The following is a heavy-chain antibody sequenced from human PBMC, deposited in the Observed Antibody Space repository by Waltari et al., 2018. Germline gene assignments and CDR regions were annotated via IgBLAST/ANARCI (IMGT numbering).Heavy chain of an antibody. D-gene: IGHD6-13*01. CDR3: ARVTRIAAALGAFDI. CDR1: GGSISSSSYY. J-gene: IGHJ3*02. Sequence: QLQLQESGPGLVKPSETLSLTCPVSGGSISSSSYYWGWIRQPPGKGLEWIGSIYYSGSTYYNPSLKSRVTISVDTSKNQFSLKLSSVTAADTAVYYCARVTRIAAALGAFDIWGQGTMVTVSS. V-gene: IGHV4-39*07. CDR2: IYYSGST.